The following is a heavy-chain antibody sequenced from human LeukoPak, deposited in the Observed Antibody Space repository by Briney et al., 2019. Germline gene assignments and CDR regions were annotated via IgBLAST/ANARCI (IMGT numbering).Heavy chain of an antibody. CDR3: AAQPCSGGVCYLDY. CDR2: ISYHARDQ. J-gene: IGHJ4*02. D-gene: IGHD2-8*02. CDR1: GFTFSSYA. V-gene: IGHV3-30*04. Sequence: GGSLRLSCAASGFTFSSYAMHWVRQAPGKGLEWVTVISYHARDQFYADSVKGRFTVSRDNSKDTLYLQMNSLRAEDSAVYYCAAQPCSGGVCYLDYWGQGTLVTVSS.